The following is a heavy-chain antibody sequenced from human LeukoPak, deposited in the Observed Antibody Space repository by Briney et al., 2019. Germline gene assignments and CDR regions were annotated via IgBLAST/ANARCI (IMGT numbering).Heavy chain of an antibody. J-gene: IGHJ6*02. Sequence: GGSLRLSCAASGFTFSDYYMSWIRQAPGKGLEWVSYISSSGSTIYYADSVKGRFTIPRDNAKNSLYLQMNSLRAEDTAVYYCARARGWFGELLHYYYGMDVWGQGTTVTVSS. CDR3: ARARGWFGELLHYYYGMDV. CDR1: GFTFSDYY. D-gene: IGHD3-10*01. V-gene: IGHV3-11*01. CDR2: ISSSGSTI.